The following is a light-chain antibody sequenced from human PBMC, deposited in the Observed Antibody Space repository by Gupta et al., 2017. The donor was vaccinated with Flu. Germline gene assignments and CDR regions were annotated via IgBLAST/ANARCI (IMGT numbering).Light chain of an antibody. CDR2: DAS. Sequence: EIVLTQSPATLSLSPGESATLSCRASQGVQYYLAWYQQKPGQAPRLLIYDASNRAAGVPARFSGSGSGTDFTLTISSREPEDFAFYYCQQRKNWPLLTFGQGTRMEIK. V-gene: IGKV3-11*01. J-gene: IGKJ5*01. CDR3: QQRKNWPLLT. CDR1: QGVQYY.